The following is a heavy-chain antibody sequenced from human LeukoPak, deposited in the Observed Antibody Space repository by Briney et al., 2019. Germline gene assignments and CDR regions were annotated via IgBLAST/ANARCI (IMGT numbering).Heavy chain of an antibody. CDR2: IIPIFGTA. CDR3: ARDLYSSSWWGTGY. Sequence: ASVKVSCKASGGTFSSYAISWVRQAPGQGLEWMGGIIPIFGTANYAQKFQGRVTITADDSTSTAYMELSSLRSEGTAVYYCARDLYSSSWWGTGYWGQGTLVTVSS. D-gene: IGHD6-13*01. CDR1: GGTFSSYA. V-gene: IGHV1-69*13. J-gene: IGHJ4*02.